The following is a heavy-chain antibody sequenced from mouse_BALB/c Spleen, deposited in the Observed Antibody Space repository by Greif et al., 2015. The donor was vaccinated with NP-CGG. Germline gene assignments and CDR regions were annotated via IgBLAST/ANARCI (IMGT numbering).Heavy chain of an antibody. CDR3: TRYGGLDHFYAMDY. J-gene: IGHJ4*01. CDR1: GYTFTSYY. D-gene: IGHD1-1*02. Sequence: VQLQQSGAELVKPGASVKLSCKASGYTFTSYYMYWVKQRPGQGLERIGGTNPSNGGTNFNEKFKSKATLTVDKSSSAAYMQLSSLTSEDSAVYYCTRYGGLDHFYAMDYWGQGTSVTVSS. V-gene: IGHV1S81*02. CDR2: TNPSNGGT.